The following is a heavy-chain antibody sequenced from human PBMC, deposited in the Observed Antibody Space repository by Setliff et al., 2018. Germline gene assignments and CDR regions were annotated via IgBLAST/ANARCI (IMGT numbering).Heavy chain of an antibody. D-gene: IGHD3-9*01. CDR3: TKDISRTGYYYLDY. J-gene: IGHJ4*02. CDR2: IWYDGTNK. CDR1: GFAFSTYA. Sequence: GGSLRLSCAASGFAFSTYAMHWVRQAPGKGLEWVAIIWYDGTNKYYADSVKGRFTISRDNSKNTLYLQMNSLRPEDTAVYYCTKDISRTGYYYLDYWGRGTLVTVSS. V-gene: IGHV3-30*02.